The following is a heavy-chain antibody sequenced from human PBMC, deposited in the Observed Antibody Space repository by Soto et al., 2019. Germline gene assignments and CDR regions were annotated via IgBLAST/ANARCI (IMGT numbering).Heavy chain of an antibody. CDR1: GGTFSSYA. V-gene: IGHV1-69*06. CDR2: IIPIFGTA. J-gene: IGHJ6*02. D-gene: IGHD2-2*01. Sequence: QVQLVQSGAEVKKPGSSVKVSCKASGGTFSSYAISWVRQAPGQGLEWMGGIIPIFGTANYAQKFQGRVTITADKSTSTACRELSSVRSEDTAVYYCARSLGYCSSTSCYPRLTEDYYYYGMDDWGQGTTVTVSS. CDR3: ARSLGYCSSTSCYPRLTEDYYYYGMDD.